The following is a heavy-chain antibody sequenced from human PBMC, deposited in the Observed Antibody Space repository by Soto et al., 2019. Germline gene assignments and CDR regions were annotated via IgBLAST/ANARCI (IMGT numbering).Heavy chain of an antibody. CDR3: ARGAARNSSPAPYDAFDI. CDR2: IIPIFGTA. Sequence: GASVKVSCKTSGGTFSSYAISWVRQAPGQGLEWMGGIIPIFGTANYAQKFQGRVTITADESTSTAYMELSSLRSEDTAVYYCARGAARNSSPAPYDAFDIWGQGTMVTVSS. V-gene: IGHV1-69*13. CDR1: GGTFSSYA. J-gene: IGHJ3*02. D-gene: IGHD6-6*01.